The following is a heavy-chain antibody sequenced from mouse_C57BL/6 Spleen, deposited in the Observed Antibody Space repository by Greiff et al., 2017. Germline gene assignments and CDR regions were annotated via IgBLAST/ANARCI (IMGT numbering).Heavy chain of an antibody. CDR1: GYTFTGYC. CDR2: ILPGSGST. Sequence: QVQLQQSGAELMKPGASVKLSCKVTGYTFTGYCIEWVKQRPGHGLEWSGEILPGSGSTNYNEKFKGKATFTADTSSNTAYMQLSSVTTEDSSIYYCARWVITRGYFDYWGQGTTLTVSS. V-gene: IGHV1-9*01. D-gene: IGHD1-1*01. J-gene: IGHJ2*01. CDR3: ARWVITRGYFDY.